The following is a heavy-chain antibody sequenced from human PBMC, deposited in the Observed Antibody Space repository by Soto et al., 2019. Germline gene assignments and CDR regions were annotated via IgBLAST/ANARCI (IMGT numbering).Heavy chain of an antibody. CDR3: ARSIFLGSTQTEAFDY. V-gene: IGHV3-23*01. J-gene: IGHJ4*02. CDR2: ISGGGNDA. CDR1: RFTFSSYA. Sequence: GGSLRLSCAASRFTFSSYAMSWVRQAPGKGLEWVSSISGGGNDAYYADSVKGRFTISRDNSQNTLYLQMSSLRADDTAVYYCARSIFLGSTQTEAFDYWGQGALVTVSS. D-gene: IGHD3-3*02.